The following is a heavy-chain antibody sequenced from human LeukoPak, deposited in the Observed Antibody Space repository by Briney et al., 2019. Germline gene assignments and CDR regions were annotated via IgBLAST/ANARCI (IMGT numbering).Heavy chain of an antibody. CDR2: ISAYNGNT. CDR1: GYTFTSYG. Sequence: GASVKVSCKASGYTFTSYGISWVRQAPGQGLEWMGWISAYNGNTNYAQKVQGRVTMTTDTSTSTAYTELRSLRSDDTAVYYCARSSGTYYKGYFDYWGQGTLVTVSS. CDR3: ARSSGTYYKGYFDY. D-gene: IGHD1-26*01. J-gene: IGHJ4*02. V-gene: IGHV1-18*01.